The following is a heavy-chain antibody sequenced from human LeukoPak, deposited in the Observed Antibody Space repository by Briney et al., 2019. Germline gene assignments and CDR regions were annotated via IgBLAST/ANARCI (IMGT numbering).Heavy chain of an antibody. Sequence: PEGSLRLSCAASGFTFSSYAMHWVRQAPGKGLEWVAVISYDGSNKYYADSVKGRFTISRDNSKNTLYLQMNSLRAEDTAVYYCARAVDTAMAEFDYWGQGTLVTVSS. J-gene: IGHJ4*02. CDR1: GFTFSSYA. D-gene: IGHD5-18*01. V-gene: IGHV3-30*04. CDR3: ARAVDTAMAEFDY. CDR2: ISYDGSNK.